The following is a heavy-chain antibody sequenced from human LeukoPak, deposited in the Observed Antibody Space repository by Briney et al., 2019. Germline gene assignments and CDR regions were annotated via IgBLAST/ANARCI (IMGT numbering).Heavy chain of an antibody. CDR2: IYTSGST. J-gene: IGHJ3*02. D-gene: IGHD7-27*01. Sequence: PSETLSLTCTVSGGSISSGSYYWSWIRQPAGKGLEWIGRIYTSGSTNYNPSLKSRVTISVDTSKNQFSLKLSSVTAAHTAVYYCARAELGSDDAFDIWGQGTMVTVSS. V-gene: IGHV4-61*02. CDR1: GGSISSGSYY. CDR3: ARAELGSDDAFDI.